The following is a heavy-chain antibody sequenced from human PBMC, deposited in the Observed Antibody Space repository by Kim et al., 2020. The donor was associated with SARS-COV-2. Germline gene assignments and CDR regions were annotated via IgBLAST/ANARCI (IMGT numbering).Heavy chain of an antibody. D-gene: IGHD3-22*01. CDR1: GFTFSSYD. J-gene: IGHJ4*02. V-gene: IGHV3-30*04. Sequence: GGSLRLSCAASGFTFSSYDMHWVRQAPGKGLEWVAVISYDGSNKYYADSVKGRFTISRDNSKNTLYLQMNSLRAEDTAVYYCARGYDSSGYLNFDYWGQGALVTVSS. CDR2: ISYDGSNK. CDR3: ARGYDSSGYLNFDY.